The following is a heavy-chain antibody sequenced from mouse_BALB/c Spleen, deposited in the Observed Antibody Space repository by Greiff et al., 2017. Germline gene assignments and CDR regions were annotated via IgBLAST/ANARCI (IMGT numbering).Heavy chain of an antibody. D-gene: IGHD1-2*01. CDR3: ARADYGYAIAY. Sequence: QVQLQQSGAELVRPGSSVKISCKASGYAFSSYWMHWVKQRPGQGLEWIGQIYPGDGDTNYNGKFKGKATLTADKSSSTAYMQLSSLTSEDSAVYFCARADYGYAIAYWGQGTLVTVSA. CDR1: GYAFSSYW. CDR2: IYPGDGDT. J-gene: IGHJ3*01. V-gene: IGHV1-80*01.